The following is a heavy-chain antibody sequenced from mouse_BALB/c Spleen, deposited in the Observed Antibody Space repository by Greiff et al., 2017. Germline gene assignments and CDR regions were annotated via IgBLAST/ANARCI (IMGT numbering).Heavy chain of an antibody. CDR2: IWAGGST. V-gene: IGHV2-9*02. CDR1: GFSLTSYG. Sequence: QVQLKESGPGLVAPSQSLSITCTVSGFSLTSYGVHWVRQPPRKGLEWLGVIWAGGSTNYNSALMSRLSISKDNSKSQVFLKMNSLQTDDTAMYYCARDGGNLYAMDYWGQGTSVTVSS. D-gene: IGHD2-1*01. J-gene: IGHJ4*01. CDR3: ARDGGNLYAMDY.